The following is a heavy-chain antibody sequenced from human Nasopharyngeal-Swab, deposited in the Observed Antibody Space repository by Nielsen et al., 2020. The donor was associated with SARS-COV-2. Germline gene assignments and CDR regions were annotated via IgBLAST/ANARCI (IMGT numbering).Heavy chain of an antibody. CDR3: ARDVSAWSHGGGFDY. J-gene: IGHJ4*02. Sequence: WIRQSPSRGLEWLGKTYYRSEWYNEYALSVKSRIIITPDTSKDQFSLQLNSVTPDDTAVYYCARDVSAWSHGGGFDYWGQGTLVTVSS. D-gene: IGHD6-19*01. CDR2: TYYRSEWYN. V-gene: IGHV6-1*01.